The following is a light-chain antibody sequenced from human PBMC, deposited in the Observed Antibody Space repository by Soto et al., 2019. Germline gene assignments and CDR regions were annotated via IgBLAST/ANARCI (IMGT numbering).Light chain of an antibody. CDR1: SSDVGGYNY. V-gene: IGLV2-14*01. J-gene: IGLJ1*01. CDR3: SSYRSSTTLEV. CDR2: EVS. Sequence: QSVLTQPASVSGSPGQSITISCTGTSSDVGGYNYVSWYQQHPGKAPKLMIFEVSNRPSGVSKRFSGSKSGNTASLTISGLQAEDEADYYCSSYRSSTTLEVFGTGTKVTVL.